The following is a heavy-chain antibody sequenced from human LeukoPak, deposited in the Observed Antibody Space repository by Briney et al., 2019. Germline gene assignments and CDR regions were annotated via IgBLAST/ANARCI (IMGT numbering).Heavy chain of an antibody. CDR1: GGTFSSYA. CDR3: ARERGYCSGGSCYSLDY. CDR2: IILIFGTA. J-gene: IGHJ4*02. Sequence: ASVKVSCKASGGTFSSYAISWVRQAPGQGLEWMGGIILIFGTANYAQKFQGRVTITADESTSTAYMELSSLRSEDTAVYYCARERGYCSGGSCYSLDYWGQGTLVTVSS. V-gene: IGHV1-69*13. D-gene: IGHD2-15*01.